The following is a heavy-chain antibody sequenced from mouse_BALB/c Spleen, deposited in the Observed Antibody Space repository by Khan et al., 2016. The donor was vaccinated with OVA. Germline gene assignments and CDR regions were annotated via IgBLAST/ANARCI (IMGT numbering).Heavy chain of an antibody. D-gene: IGHD2-4*01. V-gene: IGHV1S56*01. J-gene: IGHJ4*01. CDR1: GYAFTTYY. Sequence: VQLQESGPELVKPGASVRISCKASGYAFTTYYIHWVKQRPGQGLEWIGWIYPGNVNTKYNEKFKGKATLTADKSSSTVYMQLISLTSEDSAVSFCARDDYFVGDAMDYWGQGTSVTVSS. CDR2: IYPGNVNT. CDR3: ARDDYFVGDAMDY.